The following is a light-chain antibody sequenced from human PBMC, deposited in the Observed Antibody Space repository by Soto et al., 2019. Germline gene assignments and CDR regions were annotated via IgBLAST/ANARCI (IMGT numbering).Light chain of an antibody. CDR3: QQSYSNPFT. CDR2: GAS. J-gene: IGKJ3*01. Sequence: EIVLAQPPATLSVSPGERATLSCRASQSVSSNLAWYQQKPGQAPRLLIYGASTRATGIPARFSGSGSGTDFTLTISSLQPEDFATYYCQQSYSNPFTFGPGTKVDIK. V-gene: IGKV3-15*01. CDR1: QSVSSN.